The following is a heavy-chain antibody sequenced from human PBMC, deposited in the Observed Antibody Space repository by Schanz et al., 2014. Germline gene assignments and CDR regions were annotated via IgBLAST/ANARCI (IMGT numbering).Heavy chain of an antibody. V-gene: IGHV3-30*02. Sequence: QAQLVESGGGVVQPGGSLRLSCAASRFAFSNCGMHWVRQAPGKGLEWVAFIRYDASNEYYADSVKGRFTISRDNSKNRLYLQMNSLRAEDTAVYYCAATTSLADWGQGTLVAVSS. CDR3: AATTSLAD. CDR1: RFAFSNCG. J-gene: IGHJ4*02. CDR2: IRYDASNE. D-gene: IGHD3-16*01.